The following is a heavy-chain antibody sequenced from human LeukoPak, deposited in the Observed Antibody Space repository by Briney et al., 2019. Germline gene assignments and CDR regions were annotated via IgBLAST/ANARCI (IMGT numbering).Heavy chain of an antibody. CDR2: ISAYNGNT. V-gene: IGHV1-18*01. CDR1: GYTFTSYG. J-gene: IGHJ4*02. CDR3: ARGDSSGYYSFTQFDY. D-gene: IGHD3-22*01. Sequence: RASVKVSCKASGYTFTSYGISWVRQAPGQGLEWMGWISAYNGNTNYAQKLQGRVTMTTDTSTSTAYMELRSLRSDDTAVYYCARGDSSGYYSFTQFDYWGQGTLVTVSS.